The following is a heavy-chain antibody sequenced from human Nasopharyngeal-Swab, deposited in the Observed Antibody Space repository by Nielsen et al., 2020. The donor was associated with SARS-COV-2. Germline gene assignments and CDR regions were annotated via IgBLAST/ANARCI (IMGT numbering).Heavy chain of an antibody. J-gene: IGHJ4*02. D-gene: IGHD5-18*01. Sequence: GGSLRLSCAASGFTFSSYGMHWVRQAPGKGLEWVAVIWYDGSNKYYADSVKGRFTISRDNSKNTLYLQMNSLRAEDTAVYYCARDQYSYGAYQIDYWGQGTLVTVSS. CDR3: ARDQYSYGAYQIDY. CDR1: GFTFSSYG. CDR2: IWYDGSNK. V-gene: IGHV3-33*01.